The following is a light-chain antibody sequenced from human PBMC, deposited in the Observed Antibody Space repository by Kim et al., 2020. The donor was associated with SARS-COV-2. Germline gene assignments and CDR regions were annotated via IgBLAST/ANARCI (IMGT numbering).Light chain of an antibody. CDR2: GNS. V-gene: IGLV1-40*01. CDR3: QSYDSSLSGSV. Sequence: QRVTISCTGSSSNIGAGYDVHWYQQLPGTAPKLLIYGNSNRPSGVPDRFSGSKSVTSASLAITGLQAEDEADYYCQSYDSSLSGSVFGGGTKVTVL. J-gene: IGLJ3*02. CDR1: SSNIGAGYD.